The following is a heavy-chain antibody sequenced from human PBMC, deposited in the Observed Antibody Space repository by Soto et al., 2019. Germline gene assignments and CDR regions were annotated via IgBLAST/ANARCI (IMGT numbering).Heavy chain of an antibody. CDR2: IVVGSGNT. Sequence: GASVKVSCKASGFTFTSSAVQWVRQARGQRLEWIGWIVVGSGNTNYAQKFQERVTITRDMSTSTAYMELSSLRSEDTAVYYCAADRPVVVAATNAFDIWGQGTMVTVS. D-gene: IGHD2-15*01. CDR1: GFTFTSSA. V-gene: IGHV1-58*01. J-gene: IGHJ3*02. CDR3: AADRPVVVAATNAFDI.